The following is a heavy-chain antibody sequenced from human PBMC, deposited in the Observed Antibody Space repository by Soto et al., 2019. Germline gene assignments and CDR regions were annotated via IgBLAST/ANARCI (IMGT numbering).Heavy chain of an antibody. V-gene: IGHV3-23*01. CDR3: AKDPPRRTSGYSFDY. Sequence: PGGSLRLSCAASGFTFSTYAMAWVRQAPGKGLEWVSGVSASGLNTDYADPVKGRFYISRDNSKNTVSLHMNSLRAEDTALYYCAKDPPRRTSGYSFDYWGQGTPVTV. CDR2: VSASGLNT. D-gene: IGHD1-1*01. J-gene: IGHJ4*02. CDR1: GFTFSTYA.